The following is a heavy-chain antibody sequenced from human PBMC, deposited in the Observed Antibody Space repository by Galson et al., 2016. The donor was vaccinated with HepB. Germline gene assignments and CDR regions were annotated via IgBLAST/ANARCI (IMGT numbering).Heavy chain of an antibody. Sequence: SVKVSCKASGVSFSFYSVHWVRQAPGQGLEWMGGTIPLTKTTNYALRFQGRLTISADESASTADMELSSLTSEDTAVYYCGRGLYNSGGALDFWGQGTLVTVSS. CDR3: GRGLYNSGGALDF. D-gene: IGHD6-19*01. J-gene: IGHJ4*02. V-gene: IGHV1-69*13. CDR2: TIPLTKTT. CDR1: GVSFSFYS.